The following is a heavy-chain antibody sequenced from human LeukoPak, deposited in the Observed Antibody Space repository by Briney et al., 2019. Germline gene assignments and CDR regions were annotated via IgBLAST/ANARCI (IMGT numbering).Heavy chain of an antibody. CDR3: ARVPGYCSGGSCYFVDY. V-gene: IGHV4-31*03. CDR1: GGSISSGGYY. CDR2: IYYSGST. J-gene: IGHJ4*02. Sequence: SETLSLTCTVSGGSISSGGYYWSWIRQHPGKGLEWIGYIYYSGSTYYNPPLKSRVTISVDTSKNQFSLKLSSVTAADTAVYYCARVPGYCSGGSCYFVDYWGQGTLVTVSS. D-gene: IGHD2-15*01.